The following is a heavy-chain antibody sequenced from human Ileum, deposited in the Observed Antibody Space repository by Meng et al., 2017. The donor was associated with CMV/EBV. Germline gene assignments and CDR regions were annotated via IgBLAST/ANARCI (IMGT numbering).Heavy chain of an antibody. J-gene: IGHJ4*02. Sequence: LKISCAASGFTFSSYDMNWVRQAPGKGLEWVSYISNSGTTIYFAASVKGRFTIYRDNAKNSLYLQMDSLRAEETAVYFCARGKWGAYWGQGTLVTVSS. V-gene: IGHV3-48*03. CDR1: GFTFSSYD. CDR3: ARGKWGAY. CDR2: ISNSGTTI. D-gene: IGHD3-16*01.